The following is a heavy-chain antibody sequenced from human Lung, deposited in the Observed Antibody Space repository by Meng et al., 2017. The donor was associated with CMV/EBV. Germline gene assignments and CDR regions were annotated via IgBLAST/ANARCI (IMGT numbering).Heavy chain of an antibody. D-gene: IGHD2-21*01. Sequence: GGSXRLXCAASGFTFSSYWMSWVRQAPGKGLEWVANIKQDGSEKYYGDSMKGRFTISRDNAKNSLYLQMNSLRAEDTAVYYCARDNSIIADYGMDVWGQGTXVTVSS. CDR1: GFTFSSYW. CDR2: IKQDGSEK. J-gene: IGHJ6*02. CDR3: ARDNSIIADYGMDV. V-gene: IGHV3-7*01.